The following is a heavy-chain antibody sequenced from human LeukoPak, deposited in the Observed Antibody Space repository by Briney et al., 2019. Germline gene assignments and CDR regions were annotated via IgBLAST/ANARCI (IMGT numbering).Heavy chain of an antibody. V-gene: IGHV4-61*02. Sequence: SETLSLTCTVSGDSISGGDYYWSWIRQPAGKGLEWIGRISSSGSANYNPSLKSRVTISVDTSKNQFSLKLSSVTAADTAVYFCARGPYSYDSSGAFDIWGQGTMVTVSS. D-gene: IGHD3-22*01. CDR2: ISSSGSA. CDR1: GDSISGGDYY. J-gene: IGHJ3*02. CDR3: ARGPYSYDSSGAFDI.